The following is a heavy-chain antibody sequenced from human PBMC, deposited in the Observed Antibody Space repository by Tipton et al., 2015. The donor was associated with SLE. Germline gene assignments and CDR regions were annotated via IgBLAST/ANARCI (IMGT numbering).Heavy chain of an antibody. CDR3: ARERAIVVVPAAPTYMDV. V-gene: IGHV4-39*07. CDR1: DGYINNNDWF. Sequence: TLSLTCTVSDGYINNNDWFWAWIRQPPGEGLEWIGSVDYRGKTSYNPSLTGRVTTSVDTFRNQFSLKLSSVTAADTAVYYCARERAIVVVPAAPTYMDVGGKGTTVTVSS. CDR2: VDYRGKT. D-gene: IGHD2-2*01. J-gene: IGHJ6*03.